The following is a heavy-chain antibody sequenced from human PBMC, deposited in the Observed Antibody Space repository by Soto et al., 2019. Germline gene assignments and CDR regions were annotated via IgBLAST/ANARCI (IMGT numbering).Heavy chain of an antibody. J-gene: IGHJ6*02. D-gene: IGHD3-16*01. CDR2: IIPIFGTA. CDR1: GGTFSSYA. V-gene: IGHV1-69*13. CDR3: ARGGDYYYGLDV. Sequence: SVKVSCKASGGTFSSYAISWVRQAPGQGLEWMGGIIPIFGTANYAQKFQGRVTITADESTSTAYMELSSLRSEDTAVYYCARGGDYYYGLDVWGQGTTVTVSS.